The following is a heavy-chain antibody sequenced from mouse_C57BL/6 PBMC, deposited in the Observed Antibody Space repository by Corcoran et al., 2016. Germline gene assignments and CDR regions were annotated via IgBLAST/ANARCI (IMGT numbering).Heavy chain of an antibody. Sequence: QIQLVQSGPELKKPGETVKISCKASGYTFTTYGMSWVKQAPGKGLKWMGWINTYSGVPTYADDFKGRFAFSLETSASTAYLQINNLKNEDTATYFCARRDTVVPWGQGTLVTVS. D-gene: IGHD1-1*01. V-gene: IGHV9-3*01. CDR2: INTYSGVP. CDR3: ARRDTVVP. CDR1: GYTFTTYG. J-gene: IGHJ3*01.